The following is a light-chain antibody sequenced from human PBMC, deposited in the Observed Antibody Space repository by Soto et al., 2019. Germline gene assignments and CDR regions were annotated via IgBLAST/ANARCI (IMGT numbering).Light chain of an antibody. Sequence: TVMLQSPATLSVSPGERAALSCRASQSVSSNLAWYQQKPGQAPRLLIYGASTRATGIPARFSGSGSGTEFTLTISSLQSEDFAVYYCQQYNNWPIIFGQGTRLEMK. CDR2: GAS. CDR1: QSVSSN. CDR3: QQYNNWPII. V-gene: IGKV3-15*01. J-gene: IGKJ5*01.